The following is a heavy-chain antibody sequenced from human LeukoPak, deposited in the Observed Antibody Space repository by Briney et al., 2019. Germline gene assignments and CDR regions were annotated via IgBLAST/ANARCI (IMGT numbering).Heavy chain of an antibody. D-gene: IGHD1-1*01. V-gene: IGHV3-21*04. CDR2: ISSSSSYI. J-gene: IGHJ5*02. CDR3: AKDRTGTTGADWFDP. CDR1: RFTFSSFS. Sequence: PGGSLRLSCAASRFTFSSFSMNWVRQAPGKGLEWVSSISSSSSYIDYADSVKGRFTISRDNSNNTLYLQMNSLRAEDTAVYYCAKDRTGTTGADWFDPWGQGTLVTVSS.